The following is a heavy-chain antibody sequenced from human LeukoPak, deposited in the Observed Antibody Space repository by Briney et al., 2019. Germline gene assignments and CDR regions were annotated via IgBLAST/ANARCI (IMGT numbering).Heavy chain of an antibody. CDR2: IKQDGSEK. CDR3: AKALGDSSGI. CDR1: GFTFSSYW. D-gene: IGHD3-22*01. Sequence: PGGSLRLSCAASGFTFSSYWMSWVRQAPGKGLEWVANIKQDGSEKYYVDSVKGRFTVSRDNSKNTLSLQMNSLRVEDTAVYYCAKALGDSSGIWGQGTMVTVSS. J-gene: IGHJ3*02. V-gene: IGHV3-7*05.